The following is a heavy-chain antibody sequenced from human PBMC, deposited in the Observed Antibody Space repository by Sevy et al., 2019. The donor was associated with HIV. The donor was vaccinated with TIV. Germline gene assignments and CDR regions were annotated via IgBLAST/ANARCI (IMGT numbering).Heavy chain of an antibody. D-gene: IGHD4-17*01. CDR3: AKDLGGTTVTFFDY. J-gene: IGHJ4*02. CDR2: ISGSGGST. V-gene: IGHV3-23*01. CDR1: GFTFSSYA. Sequence: GGSLRLSCAASGFTFSSYAMSWVRQAPGKGLEWVSAISGSGGSTYYADSVKGRFTISRDNSKNTRYLQMNSLRAEDTAVYYCAKDLGGTTVTFFDYWGQGTLVTVSS.